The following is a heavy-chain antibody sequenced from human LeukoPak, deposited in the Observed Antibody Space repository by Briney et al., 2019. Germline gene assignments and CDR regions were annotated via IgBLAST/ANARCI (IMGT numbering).Heavy chain of an antibody. CDR2: IYHSGST. CDR3: ARLARVPYYYDSSGYYPSDY. D-gene: IGHD3-22*01. CDR1: GGSISSSNW. V-gene: IGHV4-4*02. Sequence: PSETLSLTCAVSGGSISSSNWWSWVRQPPGKGLEWIGEIYHSGSTNYNPSLKSRVTISVDTSKNQFSLKLSSVTAADTAVYYCARLARVPYYYDSSGYYPSDYWGQGTLVTVSS. J-gene: IGHJ4*02.